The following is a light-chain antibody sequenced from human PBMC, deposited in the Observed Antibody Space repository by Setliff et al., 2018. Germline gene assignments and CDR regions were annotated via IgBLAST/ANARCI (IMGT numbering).Light chain of an antibody. J-gene: IGLJ2*01. CDR3: ISYTNSSTYVV. CDR2: DVG. Sequence: QSVLTQPASVSGSPGQSITISCTGTSSDIGGYNYVSWCQQHPGKAPKLMIYDVGQRPSGVSNRFSGSKSGNTASLTISGLQAEDEADYYCISYTNSSTYVVFGGGTKGTVL. CDR1: SSDIGGYNY. V-gene: IGLV2-14*03.